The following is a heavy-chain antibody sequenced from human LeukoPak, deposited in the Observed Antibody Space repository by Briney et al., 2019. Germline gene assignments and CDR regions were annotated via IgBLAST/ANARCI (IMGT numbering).Heavy chain of an antibody. CDR2: IYYSGST. Sequence: SETLSLTCTVSVGSISSYYWSWVRQPPGKGLEWIGYIYYSGSTNYNPSLKSRVTISVDTSKNQFSLKLSSVTAADTAVYYCARTGYSYGYWGGFDYWGQGTLVTVSS. J-gene: IGHJ4*02. D-gene: IGHD5-18*01. V-gene: IGHV4-59*01. CDR1: VGSISSYY. CDR3: ARTGYSYGYWGGFDY.